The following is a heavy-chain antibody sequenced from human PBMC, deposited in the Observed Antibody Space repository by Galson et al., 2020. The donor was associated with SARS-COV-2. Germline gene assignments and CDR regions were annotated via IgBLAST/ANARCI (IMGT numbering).Heavy chain of an antibody. CDR2: IYYSWST. V-gene: IGHV4-59*08. D-gene: IGHD3-9*01. Sequence: ASETLSLTCTVSGGSISSYYWSWIRQPPGKGLEWIGYIYYSWSTNYNPSLKSRVTISVDTSKNQFSLKLSSVTAADTAVYYCARLRGKTFYDILTGYSPQYYYYGMDVWGQGTTVTVSS. J-gene: IGHJ6*02. CDR3: ARLRGKTFYDILTGYSPQYYYYGMDV. CDR1: GGSISSYY.